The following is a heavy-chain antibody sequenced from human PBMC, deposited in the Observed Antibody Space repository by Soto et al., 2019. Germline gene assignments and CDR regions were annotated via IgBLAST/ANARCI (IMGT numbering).Heavy chain of an antibody. Sequence: EVQLLESGRTLVQPGESLRLSCEDSGFSFSSFAMNWVRQAPGAGLEWVSSIRGTARSYADSVTGRFPISRDNSKNTVYLQMNTVRGEDTAVYDCAKGAVFRTTSGRWCKWFDPWGQGTLVIVSS. V-gene: IGHV3-23*01. D-gene: IGHD3-10*01. CDR1: GFSFSSFA. J-gene: IGHJ5*02. CDR2: IRGTAR. CDR3: AKGAVFRTTSGRWCKWFDP.